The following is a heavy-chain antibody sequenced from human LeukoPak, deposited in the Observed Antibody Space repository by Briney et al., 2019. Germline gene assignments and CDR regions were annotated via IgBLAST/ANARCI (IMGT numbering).Heavy chain of an antibody. CDR2: IYYSGST. V-gene: IGHV4-59*01. J-gene: IGHJ6*02. CDR1: GCSISSYY. CDR3: ARRFEVGNDYRYYYGMDV. D-gene: IGHD4-11*01. Sequence: SETLSLTCTVSGCSISSYYWSWIRQPPGKGLEWIGYIYYSGSTNYNPSLKSRVTISVDTSKNQFSLKLSSVTAADTAVYYCARRFEVGNDYRYYYGMDVWGQGTTVTVSS.